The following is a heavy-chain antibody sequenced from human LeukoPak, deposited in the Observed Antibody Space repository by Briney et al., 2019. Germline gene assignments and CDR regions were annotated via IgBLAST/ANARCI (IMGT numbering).Heavy chain of an antibody. J-gene: IGHJ3*02. Sequence: SETLSLTCTVPGVSISSYYWSWIRQPPGKGLEWIGYIYYSGSTKYNPSLKSRVTISVDTSKNQFSLKLSSVTAADTAVYYCARRTVTTNAFDIWGQGTMVTVSS. V-gene: IGHV4-59*01. CDR1: GVSISSYY. D-gene: IGHD4-17*01. CDR3: ARRTVTTNAFDI. CDR2: IYYSGST.